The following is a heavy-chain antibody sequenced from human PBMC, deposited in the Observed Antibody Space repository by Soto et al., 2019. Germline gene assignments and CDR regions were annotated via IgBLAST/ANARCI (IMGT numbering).Heavy chain of an antibody. CDR1: GFSLSNARMG. CDR3: ARLLYSPLNYAYIWGSYRFSPYFDY. J-gene: IGHJ4*02. V-gene: IGHV2-26*01. CDR2: IFSNDEK. Sequence: QVTLKESGPVLVKPTETLTLTCTVSGFSLSNARMGVSWIRQPPGKALEWLAHIFSNDEKSYSTSLKSRLTISKDTSKSQVVLTMTNMDPVDTATYYCARLLYSPLNYAYIWGSYRFSPYFDYWGQGTLVTVSS. D-gene: IGHD3-16*02.